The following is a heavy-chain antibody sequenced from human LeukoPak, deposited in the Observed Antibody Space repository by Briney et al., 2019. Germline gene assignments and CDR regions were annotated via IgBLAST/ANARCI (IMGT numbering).Heavy chain of an antibody. CDR1: GGSISSSSYY. V-gene: IGHV4-39*07. J-gene: IGHJ6*03. CDR2: IYYSGST. CDR3: ARGYCSGGSCYSYYYYNYMDV. Sequence: SETLSLTCTVSGGSISSSSYYGGWIRQPPGKVLERIGSIYYSGSTYYHPSLKSRVTISVDTSKNQFSLKLSSVTAADTAVYYCARGYCSGGSCYSYYYYNYMDVWGKGTTVTVSS. D-gene: IGHD2-15*01.